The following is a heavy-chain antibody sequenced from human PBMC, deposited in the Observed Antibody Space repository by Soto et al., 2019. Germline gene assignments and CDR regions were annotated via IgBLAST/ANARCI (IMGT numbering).Heavy chain of an antibody. D-gene: IGHD6-19*01. CDR3: ARLPGPLVAVLYLYPVDVRELVTDADV. CDR1: GFTFSSYP. V-gene: IGHV3-30-3*01. CDR2: ISFDGSKK. Sequence: QMQLVESGGGVVQPGRSLRLSCAASGFTFSSYPMHWVRQAPGKGLEWVAVISFDGSKKYYADSVKRRFFISKVNSKNMLSLQMNSLTGEDPAVYYCARLPGPLVAVLYLYPVDVRELVTDADVWGQGTAFTVS. J-gene: IGHJ6*02.